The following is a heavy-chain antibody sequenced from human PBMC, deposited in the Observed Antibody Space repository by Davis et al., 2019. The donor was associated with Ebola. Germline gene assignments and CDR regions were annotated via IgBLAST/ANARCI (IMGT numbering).Heavy chain of an antibody. CDR2: IIPIFGTA. CDR1: GNTISTYT. V-gene: IGHV1-69*13. J-gene: IGHJ6*04. CDR3: ARGSSSSLNSGMDV. Sequence: SVKVSCKASGNTISTYTIDWVRQAPGQGLEWMGGIIPIFGTANYAQKFQGRVTITADESTSTAYMELSSLRSEDTAVYYCARGSSSSLNSGMDVWGTGTSVTVSS. D-gene: IGHD6-6*01.